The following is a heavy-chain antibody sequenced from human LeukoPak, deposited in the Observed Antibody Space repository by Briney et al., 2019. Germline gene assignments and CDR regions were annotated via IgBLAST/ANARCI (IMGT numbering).Heavy chain of an antibody. Sequence: PGGCLRLSCAASGVTFNRYSMECGRRAPGRGLEWVSSISGSNSYIYSADSVNGRFTISRDNATNSLYLQMNSLRAEDTAVYYCARDFEMATPPLPWGQGTVVTVSS. CDR1: GVTFNRYS. V-gene: IGHV3-21*01. J-gene: IGHJ3*01. CDR2: ISGSNSYI. CDR3: ARDFEMATPPLP. D-gene: IGHD5-24*01.